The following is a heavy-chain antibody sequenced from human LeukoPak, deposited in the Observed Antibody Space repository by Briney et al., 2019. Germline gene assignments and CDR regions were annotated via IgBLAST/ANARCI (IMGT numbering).Heavy chain of an antibody. J-gene: IGHJ6*02. CDR3: ATGQGHGMDV. CDR1: GFTLSSYW. D-gene: IGHD1-14*01. Sequence: GGSLRLSCAASGFTLSSYWMHWVRQAPGKGLVWVSRINSDGSSTSYADSVKGRFTISRDNAKNTLYLQMNGLRAEDTAVYYCATGQGHGMDVWGQGTTVTVSS. V-gene: IGHV3-74*01. CDR2: INSDGSST.